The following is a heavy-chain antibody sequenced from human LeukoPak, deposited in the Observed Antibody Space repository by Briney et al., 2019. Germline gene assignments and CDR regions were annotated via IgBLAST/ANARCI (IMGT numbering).Heavy chain of an antibody. CDR3: ARGPGRRTTEFDY. D-gene: IGHD1-1*01. Sequence: GGSLRLSCAASGFTFSSYSMNWVRQAPGKGLEWVSSISSSSNSIYYADSVKGRFTISRDNAKTSLYLQMNSLRAEDTAVYYCARGPGRRTTEFDYWGQGTLVTVSS. J-gene: IGHJ4*02. CDR1: GFTFSSYS. V-gene: IGHV3-21*01. CDR2: ISSSSNSI.